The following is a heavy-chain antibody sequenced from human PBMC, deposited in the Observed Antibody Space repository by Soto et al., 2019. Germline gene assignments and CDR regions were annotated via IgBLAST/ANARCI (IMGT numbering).Heavy chain of an antibody. CDR3: ARAGPVAGNHAFDI. J-gene: IGHJ3*02. CDR1: GGSFSSYA. D-gene: IGHD6-19*01. CDR2: IIPIFGTA. Sequence: QVQLVQSGAEVKKPGSSVKVSCKASGGSFSSYAISWVRQAPVQGLEWMGGIIPIFGTATYAQKFQGRVTIIADKSTRTAYMELSSLRYEDTAVYYCARAGPVAGNHAFDIWGQGTLVTVSS. V-gene: IGHV1-69*06.